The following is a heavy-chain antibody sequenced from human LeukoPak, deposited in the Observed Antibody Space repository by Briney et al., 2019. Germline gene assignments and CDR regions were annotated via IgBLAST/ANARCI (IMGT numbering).Heavy chain of an antibody. J-gene: IGHJ4*02. CDR2: ISDRGSRT. CDR1: GITLSNYG. V-gene: IGHV3-23*01. CDR3: PKRGVVIRVILVGFHKEAYYFDS. Sequence: GGSLRLSCAVSGITLSNYGMSWVRQAPGKGLEWVAGISDRGSRTNYADSVKGRFTISTDHPKNTLYLQMNSLRAEDTAVYFCPKRGVVIRVILVGFHKEAYYFDSWGQGALVTVSS. D-gene: IGHD3-22*01.